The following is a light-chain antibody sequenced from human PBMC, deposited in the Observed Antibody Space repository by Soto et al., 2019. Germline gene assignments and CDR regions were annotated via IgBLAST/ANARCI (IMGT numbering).Light chain of an antibody. CDR1: QNIRGF. CDR2: GTS. Sequence: DLVMTQYPFALSASVGDRSTITRRASQNIRGFLHWYQQKPGKAPKLLIYGTSNLESGVPSRFGGSGSGTDFTLTISGLQPDDFATYYCQHYNSYSEAFGQGTKVDIK. V-gene: IGKV1-5*01. CDR3: QHYNSYSEA. J-gene: IGKJ1*01.